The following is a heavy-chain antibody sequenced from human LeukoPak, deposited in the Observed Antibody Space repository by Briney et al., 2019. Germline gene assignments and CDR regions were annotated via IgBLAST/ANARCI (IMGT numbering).Heavy chain of an antibody. CDR1: GDSVSSNRAA. Sequence: SQTLSLTCVISGDSVSSNRAAWNWIRESPSRGLEWLGRTYYRSKWYNDYAVSVKSRISINPDTSKKQISLQLNSVTPEDTSVYHCARDLGYSSSFLAFDIWGQGTMVTVSS. D-gene: IGHD6-13*01. J-gene: IGHJ3*02. CDR3: ARDLGYSSSFLAFDI. CDR2: TYYRSKWYN. V-gene: IGHV6-1*01.